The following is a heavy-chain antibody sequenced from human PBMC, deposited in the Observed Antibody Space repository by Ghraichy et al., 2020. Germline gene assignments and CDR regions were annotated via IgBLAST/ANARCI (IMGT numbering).Heavy chain of an antibody. V-gene: IGHV3-20*04. CDR2: INWNGGST. CDR3: ARSGYSSGWYVDYLDY. Sequence: GGSLRLSCAASGFIFGDYDMSWVRHVPGKGLEWLSGINWNGGSTGYADSVKGRFTISRDNAKNSLYLQMNSLRAEDTAFYYCARSGYSSGWYVDYLDYWGEGTLVTVSS. J-gene: IGHJ4*02. D-gene: IGHD6-19*01. CDR1: GFIFGDYD.